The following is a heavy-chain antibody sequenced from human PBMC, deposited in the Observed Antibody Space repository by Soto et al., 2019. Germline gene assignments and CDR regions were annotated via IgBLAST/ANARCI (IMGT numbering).Heavy chain of an antibody. CDR2: IYSSGNT. Sequence: QVQLQESGPGLVKPSETLSLICTVSGGCIRNYFWTWIRQPAGKGLEWIGRIYSSGNTVYNASLKSRVTMSIDMSKNQFSLKLSSMTAADTAVYYCARDVESPGISGSWGAFDIWGQGTVVTVSS. CDR3: ARDVESPGISGSWGAFDI. CDR1: GGCIRNYF. D-gene: IGHD5-12*01. V-gene: IGHV4-4*07. J-gene: IGHJ3*02.